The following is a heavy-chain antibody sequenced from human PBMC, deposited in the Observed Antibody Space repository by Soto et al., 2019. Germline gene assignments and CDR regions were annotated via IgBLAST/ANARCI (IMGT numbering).Heavy chain of an antibody. Sequence: QVQLVESGGGVVQPGRSLRLSCAASGFTFSSYGMHWVRQAPGKGLEWVAVIWYDGSNKYYADSVKGRFTISRDNSKNTLYLQMNSLRAEDTAVYYCASSIAASSYWYFDLWGRGTLVTVSS. CDR3: ASSIAASSYWYFDL. V-gene: IGHV3-33*01. CDR1: GFTFSSYG. CDR2: IWYDGSNK. J-gene: IGHJ2*01. D-gene: IGHD6-6*01.